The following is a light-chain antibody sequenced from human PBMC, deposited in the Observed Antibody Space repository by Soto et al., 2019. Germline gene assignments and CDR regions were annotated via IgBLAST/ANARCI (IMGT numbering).Light chain of an antibody. CDR1: QSLLHSNGYNY. V-gene: IGKV2-28*01. Sequence: DIVMTQSPLSLPVTPGEPASISCRSSQSLLHSNGYNYLDWYLQKPGQSPKLLIYLGSNRASGVADRFSGSGSGTDFTLKISRGEAEDVGFYYCMQALQTPTFGQGTRLEIK. CDR3: MQALQTPT. CDR2: LGS. J-gene: IGKJ5*01.